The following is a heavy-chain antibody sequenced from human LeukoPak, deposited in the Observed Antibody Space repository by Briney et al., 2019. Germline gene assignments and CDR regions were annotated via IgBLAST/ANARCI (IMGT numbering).Heavy chain of an antibody. CDR3: ASLNTSGYAFDI. Sequence: SETLSLTCTVSGGSVSNGIYYWGWIRQPPGKGLEWIGEINHSGSTNYNPSLKSRVTISVDTSKNQFSLKLSSVTAADTAVYYCASLNTSGYAFDIWGQGTMVTVSS. D-gene: IGHD3-3*01. CDR1: GGSVSNGIYY. CDR2: INHSGST. J-gene: IGHJ3*02. V-gene: IGHV4-39*07.